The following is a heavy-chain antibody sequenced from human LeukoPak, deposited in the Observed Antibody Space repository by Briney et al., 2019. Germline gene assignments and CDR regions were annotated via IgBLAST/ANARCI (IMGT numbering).Heavy chain of an antibody. CDR3: AREGWGYYFDF. D-gene: IGHD7-27*01. J-gene: IGHJ4*02. V-gene: IGHV3-30*09. Sequence: GGSLRLSCAASGFTFSSYVMHGVRRAPGKGLEWVAVISNDGSNKYYADSVKGRFAISRDNSKNTLYLQMNSLRAEDTAVYYCAREGWGYYFDFWGQGTLVTVSS. CDR1: GFTFSSYV. CDR2: ISNDGSNK.